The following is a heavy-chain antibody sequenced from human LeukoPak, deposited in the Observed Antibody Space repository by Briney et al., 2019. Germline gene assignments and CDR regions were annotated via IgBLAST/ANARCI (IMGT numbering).Heavy chain of an antibody. J-gene: IGHJ4*02. D-gene: IGHD3-10*01. Sequence: PGGSLRLSCAASGFTFSSYWMSWVRQAPGKGLEWVANIKQDGSEKYYVDSVKGRFTISRDNAKNSLYLQMNSLRAEDTAVYYCARERTPKHYYGSGSYDRYFDYWGQGTLVTVSS. V-gene: IGHV3-7*01. CDR2: IKQDGSEK. CDR1: GFTFSSYW. CDR3: ARERTPKHYYGSGSYDRYFDY.